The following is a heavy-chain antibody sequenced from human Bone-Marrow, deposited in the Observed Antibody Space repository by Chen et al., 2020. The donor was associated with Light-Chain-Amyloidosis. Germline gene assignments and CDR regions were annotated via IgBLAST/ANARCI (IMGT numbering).Heavy chain of an antibody. V-gene: IGHV3-21*01. D-gene: IGHD3-22*01. CDR1: GFTFSSYR. CDR2: IVRQAKFV. CDR3: ARRLYSDSAAYQPSSFDV. J-gene: IGHJ3*01. Sequence: EVQLVESGGDLVKPGGSLRLSCAASGFTFSSYRMNWVRQAPGRGLEWVAYIVRQAKFVYYADSLKGRFFITGDNAKNSLFLQMSSLRVEDTALYSCARRLYSDSAAYQPSSFDVWGRGTIVTVSS.